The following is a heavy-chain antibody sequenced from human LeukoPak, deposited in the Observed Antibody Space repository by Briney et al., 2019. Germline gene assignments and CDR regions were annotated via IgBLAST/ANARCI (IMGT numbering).Heavy chain of an antibody. CDR3: ARDLDARGWFDP. J-gene: IGHJ5*02. V-gene: IGHV4-59*11. CDR2: IYYSGST. CDR1: GGSISSHY. Sequence: SETLSLTCTVSGGSISSHYWSWIRQPPGKGLEWIGHIYYSGSTNYNPSLKSRVTISVDTSKNQFSLKLSSVTAADTAVYYCARDLDARGWFDPWGQGTLVTVSS.